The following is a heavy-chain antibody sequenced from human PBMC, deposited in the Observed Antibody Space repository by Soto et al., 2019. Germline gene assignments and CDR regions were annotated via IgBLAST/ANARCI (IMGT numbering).Heavy chain of an antibody. CDR3: GHIGNLPPDDVVSS. J-gene: IGHJ3*01. Sequence: EVHLVESGGGLVNPGGSLRLSCAASGITFTYAWMTWVRQAPGRGLEWVGRVKSEAGGGTIDYAAPVKGRFTISRDDSRSILALQVNSLKSDDTGVSYCGHIGNLPPDDVVSSWGQATVVTASS. D-gene: IGHD2-21*01. CDR2: VKSEAGGGTI. CDR1: GITFTYAW. V-gene: IGHV3-15*01.